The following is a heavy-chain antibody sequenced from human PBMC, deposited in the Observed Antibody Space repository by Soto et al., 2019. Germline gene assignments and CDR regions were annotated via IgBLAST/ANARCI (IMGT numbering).Heavy chain of an antibody. V-gene: IGHV3-73*01. CDR3: ARGCGRASCPYYMEV. D-gene: IGHD2-2*01. CDR2: IRSKANSYAT. J-gene: IGHJ6*03. CDR1: GFTFSGSA. Sequence: PGGSLRLSCAASGFTFSGSAMHWVRQASGKGLEWVGRIRSKANSYATAYAASVKGRFTISRDDSKNTAYLQMNSLKTEDTAVYYCARGCGRASCPYYMEVWGKGTTVTVSS.